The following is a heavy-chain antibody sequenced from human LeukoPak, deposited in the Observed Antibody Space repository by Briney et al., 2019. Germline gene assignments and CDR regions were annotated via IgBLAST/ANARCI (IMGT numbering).Heavy chain of an antibody. D-gene: IGHD3-10*01. V-gene: IGHV4-30-2*01. CDR2: IYHSGST. CDR3: ARVSGPPSKVGDYYYGMDV. CDR1: GGSISSGGYY. J-gene: IGHJ6*02. Sequence: KSSETLSLTCTVSGGSISSGGYYWSWIRQPPGKGLEWIGYIYHSGSTYYNPSLKSRVTISVDTSKNQFSLKLSSVTAADTAVYYCARVSGPPSKVGDYYYGMDVWGQGTTVTVSS.